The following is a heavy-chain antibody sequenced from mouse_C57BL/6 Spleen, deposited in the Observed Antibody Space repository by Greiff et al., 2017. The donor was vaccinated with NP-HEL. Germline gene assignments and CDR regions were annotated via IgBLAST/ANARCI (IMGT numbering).Heavy chain of an antibody. CDR1: GYTFTEYT. Sequence: VQLQESGAELVKPGASVKLSCKASGYTFTEYTIHWVKQRSGQGLEWIGWFYPGSGSIKYNEKFKDKATLTADKYSSTVYMELSRLTSEDSAVFFCARHEVYDGYYYFDYLGQGTTLTDSS. CDR3: ARHEVYDGYYYFDY. CDR2: FYPGSGSI. V-gene: IGHV1-62-2*01. D-gene: IGHD2-3*01. J-gene: IGHJ2*01.